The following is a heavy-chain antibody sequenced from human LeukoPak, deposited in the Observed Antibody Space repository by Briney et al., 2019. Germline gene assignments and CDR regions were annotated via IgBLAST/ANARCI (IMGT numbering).Heavy chain of an antibody. CDR1: GFTFSSYS. D-gene: IGHD3-10*01. CDR3: ARDLGYYGSGSYYNEGYFDY. CDR2: ISSSSSTI. Sequence: GGSLRLSCAASGFTFSSYSMNWVRQAPGKGLDWVSYISSSSSTIYYADSVKGRFTISRDNAKNSLYLQMNSLRAEDTAVYYCARDLGYYGSGSYYNEGYFDYWGQGTLVTVSS. J-gene: IGHJ4*02. V-gene: IGHV3-48*01.